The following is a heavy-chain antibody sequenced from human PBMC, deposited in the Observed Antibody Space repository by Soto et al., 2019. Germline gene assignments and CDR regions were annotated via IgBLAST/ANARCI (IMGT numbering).Heavy chain of an antibody. J-gene: IGHJ2*01. CDR3: AKDFGYCSGGSCESNWYFDL. V-gene: IGHV3-23*01. CDR2: ISGSGGST. CDR1: GFTFSSYA. Sequence: EVQLLESGGGLVQPGGSLRLSCAASGFTFSSYAMSWVRQAPGKGLEWVSAISGSGGSTYYADSVKGRFTISRDNSKNTLYLQMNGLGAEDTAVYYCAKDFGYCSGGSCESNWYFDLWGRGTLVTVSS. D-gene: IGHD2-15*01.